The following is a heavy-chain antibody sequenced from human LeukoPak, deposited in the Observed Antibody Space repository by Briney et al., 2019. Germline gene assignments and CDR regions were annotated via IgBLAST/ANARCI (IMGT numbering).Heavy chain of an antibody. J-gene: IGHJ5*02. D-gene: IGHD2-15*01. CDR3: TRRVDTTRWYDP. Sequence: GGSLRLSCAASGFTFSTYWMHWVRQAPGEGLVWVSRFSGDGSTTNYADSVKGRFTISRDNAKNTLYLQMSSLRAEDTAVYYCTRRVDTTRWYDPWGQGTLVTVSS. CDR2: FSGDGSTT. V-gene: IGHV3-74*01. CDR1: GFTFSTYW.